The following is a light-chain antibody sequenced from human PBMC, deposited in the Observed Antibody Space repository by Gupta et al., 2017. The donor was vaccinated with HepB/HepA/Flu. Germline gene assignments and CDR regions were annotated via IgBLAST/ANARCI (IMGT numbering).Light chain of an antibody. CDR3: MIWHSSAWV. Sequence: QAVLTQPSSLSASPGASASLTCTLRSGINVGTYRIYWYQQKPGSPPQYLLRYKSDSDKQQGSGVPSRFSGSKGASANAGILLLSGLQSEDEADYYCMIWHSSAWVFGGGTKLTVL. J-gene: IGLJ3*02. CDR1: SGINVGTYR. CDR2: YKSDSDK. V-gene: IGLV5-45*02.